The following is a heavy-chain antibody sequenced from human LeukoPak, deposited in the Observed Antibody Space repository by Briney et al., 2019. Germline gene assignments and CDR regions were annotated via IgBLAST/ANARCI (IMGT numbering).Heavy chain of an antibody. V-gene: IGHV4-38-2*02. J-gene: IGHJ4*02. CDR2: VYHSGST. CDR3: AREMEYGDYSY. Sequence: PSETLSLTCSVSGYSISSGCYWGWIRQPPGKGLEWIASVYHSGSTYYNPSLKSRVTISVDTSKNQFSLKVSSVTAADTAVYYCAREMEYGDYSYWGQCTLVTVSS. CDR1: GYSISSGCY. D-gene: IGHD4-17*01.